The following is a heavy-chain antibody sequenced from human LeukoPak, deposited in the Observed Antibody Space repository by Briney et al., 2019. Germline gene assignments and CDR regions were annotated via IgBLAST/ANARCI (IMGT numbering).Heavy chain of an antibody. CDR2: IRYDGSNK. V-gene: IGHV3-30*02. CDR1: GFMVSSNY. Sequence: GGSLRLSCAVSGFMVSSNYVSWVRQAPGKGLEWVAFIRYDGSNKYYADSVKGRFTISIDNSKNTLYLQMNSLRAEDTAVYYCARDQGIVGASNFDYWGQGTLVTVSS. CDR3: ARDQGIVGASNFDY. D-gene: IGHD1-26*01. J-gene: IGHJ4*02.